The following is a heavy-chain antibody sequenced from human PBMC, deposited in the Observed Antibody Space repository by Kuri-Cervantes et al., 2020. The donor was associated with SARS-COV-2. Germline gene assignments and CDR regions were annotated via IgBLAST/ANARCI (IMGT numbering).Heavy chain of an antibody. CDR3: ARFSAAAGQRTFDY. CDR1: GGSISSSSYY. D-gene: IGHD6-13*01. J-gene: IGHJ4*02. V-gene: IGHV4-39*01. CDR2: IYYSGST. Sequence: SETLSLTCTVSGGSISSSSYYWGWIRQPPGKGLEWIGSIYYSGSTYYNPSLKSRVIISVDTSKNQFSLKLSSVTAADTAVYYCARFSAAAGQRTFDYWGQGTLVTVSS.